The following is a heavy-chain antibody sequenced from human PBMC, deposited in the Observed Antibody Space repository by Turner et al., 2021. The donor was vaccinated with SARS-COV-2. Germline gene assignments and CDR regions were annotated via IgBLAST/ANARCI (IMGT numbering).Heavy chain of an antibody. J-gene: IGHJ4*02. Sequence: QVQLVQSGAEVKKPGASVKVSCKVSVYTLTELSMHWVRQAPGKGLEWMGGFDPEDGETIYAQKFQGRVTMTEDTSTDTAYMELSSLRSEDTAVYYCLGRDIVVVLVAISEVDYWGQGTLVTVSS. CDR1: VYTLTELS. V-gene: IGHV1-24*01. D-gene: IGHD2-2*01. CDR3: LGRDIVVVLVAISEVDY. CDR2: FDPEDGET.